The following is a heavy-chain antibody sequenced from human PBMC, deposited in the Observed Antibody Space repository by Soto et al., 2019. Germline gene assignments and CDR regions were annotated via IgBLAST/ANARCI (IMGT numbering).Heavy chain of an antibody. CDR3: ARVAADLAVTTSPDYYYGMDV. Sequence: QVQLVESGGGVVQPGRSLRLSCAASGFTFSSYAMHWVRQAPGKGLEWVAVISYDGSNKYYADSVKGRFTISRDNSKNTLYLQMNSLRAEDTAVYYCARVAADLAVTTSPDYYYGMDVWGQGTTVTVSS. CDR1: GFTFSSYA. J-gene: IGHJ6*02. V-gene: IGHV3-30-3*01. CDR2: ISYDGSNK. D-gene: IGHD4-17*01.